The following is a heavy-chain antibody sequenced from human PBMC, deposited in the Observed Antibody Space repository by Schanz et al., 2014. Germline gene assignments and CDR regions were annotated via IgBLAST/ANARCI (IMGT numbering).Heavy chain of an antibody. V-gene: IGHV3-23*01. J-gene: IGHJ4*02. Sequence: EVQLLESGGGLVQPGGSLRLSCAASGFTFSSYAMSWGRQDPGKGLEWVSGISDNGISTYYADSVKGRFSISRENSKSILYLQMNSLGAEDTAVYYCAKAGSGWSAAGYYYWGQGTLVAVSS. CDR2: ISDNGIST. CDR1: GFTFSSYA. D-gene: IGHD6-19*01. CDR3: AKAGSGWSAAGYYY.